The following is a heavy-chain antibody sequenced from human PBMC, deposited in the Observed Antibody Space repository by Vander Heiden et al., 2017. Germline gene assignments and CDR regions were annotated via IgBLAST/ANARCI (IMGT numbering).Heavy chain of an antibody. CDR1: AGTFRSYA. CDR2: IIPIFGTA. Sequence: QVQLVPSGAGVKKPGSSVRVSCTASAGTFRSYAISWVLQAPGQGLEWMGGIIPIFGTANYAQKFQGRVTITADESTSTAYMELSSLRSEDTAVYYCARDQRLAAAGTSHYYYYYGMDVWGQGTTVTVSS. J-gene: IGHJ6*02. D-gene: IGHD6-13*01. CDR3: ARDQRLAAAGTSHYYYYYGMDV. V-gene: IGHV1-69*01.